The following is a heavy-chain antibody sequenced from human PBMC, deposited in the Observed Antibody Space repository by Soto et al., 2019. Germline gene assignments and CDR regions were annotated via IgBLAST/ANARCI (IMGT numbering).Heavy chain of an antibody. D-gene: IGHD2-15*01. CDR1: GFTCSSYA. CDR2: VSIGGST. J-gene: IGHJ4*02. Sequence: DVQLLESWGGWVQPAGSLRLSCAASGFTCSSYAMGWVRQGPGKGLEWVAVVSIGGSTHYADSVRGRFTISRDNSKNTLSLHMNSLTAEDKAVYFCAKRRGAGGHFDYWGQGALVTVSS. V-gene: IGHV3-23*01. CDR3: AKRRGAGGHFDY.